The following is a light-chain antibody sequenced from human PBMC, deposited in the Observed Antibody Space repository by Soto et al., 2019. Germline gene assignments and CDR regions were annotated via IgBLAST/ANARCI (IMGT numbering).Light chain of an antibody. V-gene: IGKV3-15*01. CDR1: QSVSSN. CDR3: QQYNNWPGT. Sequence: EIVMTQSPATLSVSPGERATLSCRASQSVSSNLAWYQHKPGQAPRLLVYGASTRASGIPDRFSGSGSGTEFTLSISSLQSEDFAVYSCQQYNNWPGTFGQGTKVEIK. J-gene: IGKJ1*01. CDR2: GAS.